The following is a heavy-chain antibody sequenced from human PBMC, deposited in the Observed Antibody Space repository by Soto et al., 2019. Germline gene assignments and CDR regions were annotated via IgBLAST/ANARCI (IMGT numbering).Heavy chain of an antibody. CDR3: ARVYCSGGGCYGIDY. D-gene: IGHD2-15*01. CDR2: INPSGDT. Sequence: QVQLVQSGAEEKKHGASVMISCKASGDTFTSYYVHWVRQAPGQGLEWMGIINPSGDTSYAQKFQGRVTMTRDTSTSTVYMELSSLRSEDTAVYYCARVYCSGGGCYGIDYWGQGTLVTVSS. V-gene: IGHV1-46*01. J-gene: IGHJ4*02. CDR1: GDTFTSYY.